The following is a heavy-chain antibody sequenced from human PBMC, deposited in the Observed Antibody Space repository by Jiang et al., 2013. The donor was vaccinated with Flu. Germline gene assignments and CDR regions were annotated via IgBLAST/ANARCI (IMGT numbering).Heavy chain of an antibody. Sequence: VKKPGSSVKVSWQGFWRHLQQLCYQLGATGPGQGLEWMGGIIPIFGTANYAQKFQGRVTITADESTSTAYMELSSLRSEDTAVYYCARFRSGREPYGMDVWGQGTTVTVSS. J-gene: IGHJ6*02. CDR3: ARFRSGREPYGMDV. D-gene: IGHD1-14*01. V-gene: IGHV1-69*01. CDR2: IIPIFGTA. CDR1: RHLQQLC.